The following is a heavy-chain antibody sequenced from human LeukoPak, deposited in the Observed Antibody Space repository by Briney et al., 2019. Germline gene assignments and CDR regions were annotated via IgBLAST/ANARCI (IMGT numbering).Heavy chain of an antibody. CDR3: ARDHQRLVDFDY. Sequence: GGSLRLSCAASGFTFSSYSMNWVRQAPGKGLEWVSSISSSSSYIYYADSVKGRFTISRDNAKNSLYLQMNSLRAEDTAVYYCARDHQRLVDFDYWGQGTLVTVSS. J-gene: IGHJ4*02. CDR2: ISSSSSYI. V-gene: IGHV3-21*01. CDR1: GFTFSSYS. D-gene: IGHD6-19*01.